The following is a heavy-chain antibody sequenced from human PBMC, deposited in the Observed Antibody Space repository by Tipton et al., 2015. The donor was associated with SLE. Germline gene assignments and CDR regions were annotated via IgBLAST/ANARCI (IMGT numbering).Heavy chain of an antibody. J-gene: IGHJ4*02. CDR2: IYYSGST. V-gene: IGHV4-39*07. D-gene: IGHD3-3*01. CDR3: ARGIFGVVILFDY. CDR1: GGSISSSSYY. Sequence: TLSLTCTVSGGSISSSSYYWGWIRQPPGKGLEWIGSIYYSGSTYYNPSLKSRVTISVDTSKNQFSLKLSSVTAADTAVYYCARGIFGVVILFDYWGQGTLVTVSS.